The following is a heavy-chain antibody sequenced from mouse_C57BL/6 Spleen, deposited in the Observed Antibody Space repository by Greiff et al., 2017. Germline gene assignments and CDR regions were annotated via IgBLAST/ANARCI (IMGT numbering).Heavy chain of an antibody. V-gene: IGHV3-8*01. Sequence: EVQLQESGPGLAKPSQTLSLTCSVTGYSITSDYWNWFRKFPGNKLEYMGYISYSGSTYYNPSLKSRISITRDTSKNQYYLQLNSVTTEDTATYYCARSSENYFDYWGQGTTLTVSS. CDR2: ISYSGST. J-gene: IGHJ2*01. CDR1: GYSITSDY. CDR3: ARSSENYFDY.